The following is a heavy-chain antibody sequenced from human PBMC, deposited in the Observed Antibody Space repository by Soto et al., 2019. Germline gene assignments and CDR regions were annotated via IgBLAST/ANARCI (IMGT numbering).Heavy chain of an antibody. D-gene: IGHD3-3*01. J-gene: IGHJ6*02. V-gene: IGHV1-69*06. CDR1: GGTFSSYA. CDR3: ARDRNFWSGYSGMDV. CDR2: VIPIFGTA. Sequence: SVKVSCKASGGTFSSYAISWVRQAPGQGLEWMGGVIPIFGTANYAQKFQGRVTITADKSTSTAYMELSSLRSEDTAVYYCARDRNFWSGYSGMDVWGQGTTVTVSS.